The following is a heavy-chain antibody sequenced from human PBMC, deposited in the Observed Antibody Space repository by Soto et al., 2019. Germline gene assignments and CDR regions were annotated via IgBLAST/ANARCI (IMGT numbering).Heavy chain of an antibody. CDR1: GGSVSGYY. Sequence: SETLSLTCAVYGGSVSGYYWSWIRQPPGKGLEWIGEINHSGSTNYNPSLKSRVTISVDTSKNQFSLKLSSVTAADTAVYYCARGRPGGSGSYALYWGQGTLVTVSS. CDR3: ARGRPGGSGSYALY. D-gene: IGHD3-10*01. J-gene: IGHJ4*02. V-gene: IGHV4-34*01. CDR2: INHSGST.